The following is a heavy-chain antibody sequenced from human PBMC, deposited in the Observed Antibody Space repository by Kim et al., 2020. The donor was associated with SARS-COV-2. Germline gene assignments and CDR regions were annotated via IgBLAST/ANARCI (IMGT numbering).Heavy chain of an antibody. D-gene: IGHD3-22*01. CDR1: GFTFDDYA. J-gene: IGHJ1*01. Sequence: GGSLRLSCAASGFTFDDYAMHWVRQAPGKGLEWVSGISWNSGSIGYADSVKGRFTISRDNAKNSLYLQMNSLRAEDTALYYCAKDREDGYYDSSGYRYFQHWGQGTLVTVSS. CDR2: ISWNSGSI. V-gene: IGHV3-9*01. CDR3: AKDREDGYYDSSGYRYFQH.